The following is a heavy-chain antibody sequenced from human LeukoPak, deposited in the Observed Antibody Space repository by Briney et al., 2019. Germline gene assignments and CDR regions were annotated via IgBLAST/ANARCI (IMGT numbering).Heavy chain of an antibody. CDR2: IWYDGSNK. J-gene: IGHJ3*02. CDR1: GFTFSSYG. V-gene: IGHV3-33*01. CDR3: ARAGGSSGYYYALDDAFDI. D-gene: IGHD3-22*01. Sequence: PGGSLRLSCAASGFTFSSYGMHWVRQAPGKGLEWVAVIWYDGSNKYYADSVKGRFTISRDNSKNTLYLQMNSLRAEDTAVYYCARAGGSSGYYYALDDAFDIWGQGTMVTVSS.